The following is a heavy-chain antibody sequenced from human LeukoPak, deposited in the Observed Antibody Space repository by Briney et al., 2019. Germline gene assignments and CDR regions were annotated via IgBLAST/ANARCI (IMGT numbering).Heavy chain of an antibody. D-gene: IGHD5-12*01. J-gene: IGHJ4*02. CDR3: ARVGGYDWRFDY. V-gene: IGHV4-59*01. CDR1: DASISSYY. CDR2: IYYSGST. Sequence: SETLSLTCTVSDASISSYYWSWIRQPPGKGLEWIGYIYYSGSTNYNPSLKSRVTISVDTSKNQFSLKLSSVTAADTAVYYCARVGGYDWRFDYWGQGTLVTVSS.